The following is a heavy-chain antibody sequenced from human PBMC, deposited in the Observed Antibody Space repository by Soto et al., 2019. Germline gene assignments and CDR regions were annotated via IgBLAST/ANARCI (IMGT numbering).Heavy chain of an antibody. CDR3: AGHWLGTPTYDY. CDR2: VIPIFGTA. V-gene: IGHV1-69*01. Sequence: QVRLVQSGAEVKKPGSSVKVSCKASGGTFSSYAISWVRQAPGQGLEWMGGVIPIFGTANYAQKFQGRVTITADESTSTAYMELSSLRSEDTAVYYCAGHWLGTPTYDYWGQGTLVTVSS. D-gene: IGHD1-26*01. J-gene: IGHJ4*02. CDR1: GGTFSSYA.